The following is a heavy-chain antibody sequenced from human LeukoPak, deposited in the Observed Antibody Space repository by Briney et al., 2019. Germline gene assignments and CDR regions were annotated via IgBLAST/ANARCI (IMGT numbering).Heavy chain of an antibody. Sequence: GGSLRLSCAASGFTFSSYAMSWVRQAPGKGLEWVSPISSSSSYIYYADSVKGRFTISRDNAKNSLYLQMNSLRAEDTAVYYCAIDDSIAVADYWGQGTLVTVSS. CDR2: ISSSSSYI. CDR3: AIDDSIAVADY. D-gene: IGHD6-19*01. V-gene: IGHV3-21*01. J-gene: IGHJ4*02. CDR1: GFTFSSYA.